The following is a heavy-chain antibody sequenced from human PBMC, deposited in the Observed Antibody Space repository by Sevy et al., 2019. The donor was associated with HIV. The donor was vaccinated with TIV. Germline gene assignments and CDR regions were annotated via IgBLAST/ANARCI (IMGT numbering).Heavy chain of an antibody. J-gene: IGHJ4*02. CDR2: ISDDGRNK. Sequence: GESLKISCAASGFTFSTYAMHWVRQAPGKGLEWVAVISDDGRNKYYAGSVKGRFTISRDNSKNTLYLQMNSLRAEDTAVYYCARDFRSSGWMGGFDFWGQGTLVTVSS. D-gene: IGHD6-19*01. CDR3: ARDFRSSGWMGGFDF. V-gene: IGHV3-30*04. CDR1: GFTFSTYA.